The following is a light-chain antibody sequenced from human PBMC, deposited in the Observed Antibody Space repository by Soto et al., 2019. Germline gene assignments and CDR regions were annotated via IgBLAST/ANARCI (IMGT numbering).Light chain of an antibody. CDR1: QGISSY. Sequence: IRRTQSPASLSAYVGVRVPITCRSTQGISSYLALYQQKPGKAPELLIYVASTLQSGVPSRFSGSGSGTDFTLTISSLQPEDFATYYCQQLNSYPLTVGGGGKVAIK. CDR2: VAS. CDR3: QQLNSYPLT. V-gene: IGKV1-9*01. J-gene: IGKJ4*01.